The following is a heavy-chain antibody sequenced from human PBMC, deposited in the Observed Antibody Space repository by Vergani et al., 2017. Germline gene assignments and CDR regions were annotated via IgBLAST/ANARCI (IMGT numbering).Heavy chain of an antibody. CDR3: ARGHIAAAGPYYYGMDV. Sequence: QVQLVESGGGLVKPGGSLRLSCAASGFTFSDYYMSWIRQAPGEGLEWVSYISSSSSYTNYAHSVKGRFTISRDNDKNSLYLQMNSLRAEDTAVYYCARGHIAAAGPYYYGMDVWGQGTTVTVSS. CDR1: GFTFSDYY. CDR2: ISSSSSYT. J-gene: IGHJ6*02. D-gene: IGHD6-13*01. V-gene: IGHV3-11*05.